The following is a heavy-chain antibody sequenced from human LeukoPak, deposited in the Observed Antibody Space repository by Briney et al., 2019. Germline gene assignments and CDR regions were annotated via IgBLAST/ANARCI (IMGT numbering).Heavy chain of an antibody. CDR3: TTSNWGAWY. CDR2: IKQDGSEK. CDR1: GFTFSSYG. J-gene: IGHJ4*02. D-gene: IGHD7-27*01. V-gene: IGHV3-7*01. Sequence: PGGSLRLSCAASGFTFSSYGMHWVRQAPGKGLEWVANIKQDGSEKDCVDSVKGRFTISRDNAKNSLYLQMNSLRAEDTAVYYCTTSNWGAWYWGQGTLVTVSS.